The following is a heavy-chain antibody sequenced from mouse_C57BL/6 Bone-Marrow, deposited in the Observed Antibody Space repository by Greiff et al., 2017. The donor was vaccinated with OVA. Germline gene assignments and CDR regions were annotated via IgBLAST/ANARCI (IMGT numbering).Heavy chain of an antibody. CDR2: INPNNGGT. J-gene: IGHJ1*03. D-gene: IGHD1-1*01. CDR1: GYTFTDYN. Sequence: EVQLQQSGPELVKPGASVKMSCKASGYTFTDYNMHWVKQSHGKSLEWIGYINPNNGGTSYNQKFKGKATLTVNKSSRTAYMELLSRTSEESAVYYCARNYGSSYGYFDVWGTGTTVTVSS. V-gene: IGHV1-22*01. CDR3: ARNYGSSYGYFDV.